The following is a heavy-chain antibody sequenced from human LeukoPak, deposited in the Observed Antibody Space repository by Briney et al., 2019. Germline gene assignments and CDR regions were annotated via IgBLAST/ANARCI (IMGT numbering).Heavy chain of an antibody. CDR1: GFTFSSYA. Sequence: PGGSLRLSCAASGFTFSSYAMIWVRQAPGKGLEWVSTIGGSGYTTYYADSVKGRFTISRDNSRHTVYRQMNSPRAEDQAVYHCVKGRGSCPLHSDCRVEGTLVTDSS. CDR3: VKGRGSCPLHSDC. V-gene: IGHV3-23*01. J-gene: IGHJ4*02. CDR2: IGGSGYTT. D-gene: IGHD2-15*01.